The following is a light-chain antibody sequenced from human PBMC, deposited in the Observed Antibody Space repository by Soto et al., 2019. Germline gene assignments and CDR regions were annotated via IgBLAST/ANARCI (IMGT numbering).Light chain of an antibody. J-gene: IGKJ4*01. CDR3: QQSYSTPQLT. CDR1: QGISSY. V-gene: IGKV1-39*01. Sequence: IQLTQSLSSLSASVGDRVTITCRASQGISSYLAWYQQKPGKDPKLLIYVASSLQSGVPSRFSGSGSGTDFTLTISSLQPEDFATYYCQQSYSTPQLTFGGGTKVDI. CDR2: VAS.